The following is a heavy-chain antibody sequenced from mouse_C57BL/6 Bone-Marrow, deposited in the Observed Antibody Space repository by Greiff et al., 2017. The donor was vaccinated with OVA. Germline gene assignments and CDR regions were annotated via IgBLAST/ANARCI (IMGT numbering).Heavy chain of an antibody. CDR3: ARGGYYGSSLDY. V-gene: IGHV1-22*01. CDR1: GYTFTDYN. CDR2: INPNNGGT. Sequence: EVQLVESGPELVKPGASVKMSCKASGYTFTDYNMHWVKQSHGKSLEWIGYINPNNGGTSYNQKFKGKATLTVNKSSSTAYMELRSLTSEDSAVYYCARGGYYGSSLDYWGQGTTLTVSS. J-gene: IGHJ2*01. D-gene: IGHD1-1*01.